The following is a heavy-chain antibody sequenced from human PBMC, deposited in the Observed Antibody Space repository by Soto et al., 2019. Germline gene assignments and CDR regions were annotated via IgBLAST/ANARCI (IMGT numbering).Heavy chain of an antibody. CDR1: GFTFSSYG. V-gene: IGHV3-30*18. CDR2: ISYDGSNK. D-gene: IGHD3-22*01. CDR3: AKDPTTAEPYYYDSSSQDY. J-gene: IGHJ4*02. Sequence: GGSLRLSCAASGFTFSSYGMHWVRQAPGKGLEWVAVISYDGSNKYYADSVKGRFTISRDNSKNTLYLQMNSLRAEDTAVYYCAKDPTTAEPYYYDSSSQDYWGQGTLVTVSS.